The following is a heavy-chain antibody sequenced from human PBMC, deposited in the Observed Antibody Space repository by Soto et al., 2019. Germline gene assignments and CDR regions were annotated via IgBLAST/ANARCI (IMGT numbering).Heavy chain of an antibody. CDR1: GGSIRSGGYS. Sequence: QLQLQESGSGLVKPSQTLSLTCAVSGGSIRSGGYSWSWIRQPPGKGLEWIGYIYHSGSTYYNPSLKRLATTAVNTSKTQSPLKLSSVTAAHTAEYYCARIPSLWGQGTLVTVSS. V-gene: IGHV4-30-2*01. J-gene: IGHJ4*02. D-gene: IGHD2-21*01. CDR3: ARIPSL. CDR2: IYHSGST.